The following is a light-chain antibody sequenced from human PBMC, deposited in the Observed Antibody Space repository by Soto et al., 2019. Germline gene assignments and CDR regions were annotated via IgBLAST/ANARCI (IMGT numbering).Light chain of an antibody. Sequence: QSVLTQPASVSGSPGQSITISCTGTSSDVGSYNLVSWYQQYPGKAPKLMIYEVSKRPSGVSNRFSGSKSGNTASLTIAGLQAEDEADYYCCSYAGSSTVVVGGGTKLTVL. CDR1: SSDVGSYNL. CDR3: CSYAGSSTVV. J-gene: IGLJ2*01. CDR2: EVS. V-gene: IGLV2-23*02.